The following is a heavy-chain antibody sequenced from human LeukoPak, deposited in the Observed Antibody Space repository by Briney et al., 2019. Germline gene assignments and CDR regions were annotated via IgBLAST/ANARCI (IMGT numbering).Heavy chain of an antibody. Sequence: ASVKVSCKASGYTFNSYGISWVRQAPGQGLERMGWISGYNGNTNYAQKLQGRVTMTTDTSTSTAYMELRSLRSDDSAVYYCARVLNYYDSSGSNYYYMDVWGKGTTVTVSS. CDR3: ARVLNYYDSSGSNYYYMDV. V-gene: IGHV1-18*01. D-gene: IGHD3-22*01. CDR2: ISGYNGNT. CDR1: GYTFNSYG. J-gene: IGHJ6*03.